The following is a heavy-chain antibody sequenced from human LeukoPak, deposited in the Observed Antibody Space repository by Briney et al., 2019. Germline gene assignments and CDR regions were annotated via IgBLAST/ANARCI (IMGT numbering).Heavy chain of an antibody. J-gene: IGHJ6*03. CDR3: VRVGTPVPNYYYYYMDV. V-gene: IGHV3-30-3*01. D-gene: IGHD4-23*01. CDR1: GFTFSSYA. Sequence: PGRSLRLSCAASGFTFSSYAMHWVRQAPGKGLEWVAVISYDGSNKYYADSVKRRFTISRDNAKNSLYLQMNSLSAEDRAVYYCVRVGTPVPNYYYYYMDVWGKGTTVTVSS. CDR2: ISYDGSNK.